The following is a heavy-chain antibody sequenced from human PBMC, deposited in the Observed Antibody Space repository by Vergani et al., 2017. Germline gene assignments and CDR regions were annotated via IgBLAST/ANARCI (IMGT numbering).Heavy chain of an antibody. Sequence: QVQLVQSGAEVKKPGSSVKVSCKASGGTFSSYTISWVRQAPGQGLEWMGRIIPILGIANYAQKFQGRVTITADKSTSTAYMELSSLRSEDTAVYYCASLTLYGDYVRGAFDIWGQGTMVTVSS. CDR1: GGTFSSYT. D-gene: IGHD4-17*01. J-gene: IGHJ3*02. CDR3: ASLTLYGDYVRGAFDI. CDR2: IIPILGIA. V-gene: IGHV1-69*02.